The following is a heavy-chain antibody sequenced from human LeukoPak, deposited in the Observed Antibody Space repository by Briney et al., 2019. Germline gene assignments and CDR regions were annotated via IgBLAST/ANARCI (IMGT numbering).Heavy chain of an antibody. D-gene: IGHD4-17*01. CDR1: GFTFSSYA. V-gene: IGHV3-23*01. CDR2: ISGSGGST. Sequence: PGGSLRLSCAASGFTFSSYAMSWVRQAPGKGLEWVSAISGSGGSTYYADSVKGRFTISRDNAKNSLHLQMNSLRAEDTALYYCAKADYGDYSYGAFDIWGQGTMVTVSS. CDR3: AKADYGDYSYGAFDI. J-gene: IGHJ3*02.